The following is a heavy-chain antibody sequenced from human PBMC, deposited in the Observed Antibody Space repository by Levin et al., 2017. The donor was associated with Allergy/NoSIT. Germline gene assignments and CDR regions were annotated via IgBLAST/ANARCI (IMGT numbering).Heavy chain of an antibody. CDR3: ARSFYLTGTTDFDY. J-gene: IGHJ4*02. CDR1: GYTFTGYY. D-gene: IGHD1-7*01. Sequence: ASVKVSCKASGYTFTGYYMHWVRQAPGQGLEWMGWINPNSGGTNYAQKFQGRVTMTRDTSISTAYMELSRLRSDDTAVYYCARSFYLTGTTDFDYWGQGTLVTVSS. CDR2: INPNSGGT. V-gene: IGHV1-2*02.